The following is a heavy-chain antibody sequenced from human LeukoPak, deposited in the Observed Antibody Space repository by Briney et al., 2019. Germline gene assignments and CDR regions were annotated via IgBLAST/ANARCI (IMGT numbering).Heavy chain of an antibody. J-gene: IGHJ4*02. CDR2: IIPILGIA. Sequence: ASVKVSCKASGGTFSSYAISWVRQAPGQGLEWMGRIIPILGIANYAQKFQGRVTITADKSTSTAYMELSSLRSEDTAVYYCARGAAAGRPFDYWGQGTLVTVSS. CDR1: GGTFSSYA. CDR3: ARGAAAGRPFDY. V-gene: IGHV1-69*04. D-gene: IGHD6-13*01.